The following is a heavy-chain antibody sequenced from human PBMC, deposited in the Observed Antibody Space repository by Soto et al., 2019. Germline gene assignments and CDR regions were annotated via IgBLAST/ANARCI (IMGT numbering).Heavy chain of an antibody. D-gene: IGHD3-10*01. CDR2: ISGNGIST. V-gene: IGHV3-23*01. CDR1: GFTFNNYA. J-gene: IGHJ5*02. CDR3: TRDAISMIRRAANWFHP. Sequence: GGSLRLSCAASGFTFNNYAMSWVRQAPGKGLEWASAISGNGISTYYADSVRGRFTISRDNSENTLFLQMNRLRADDTAVYYCTRDAISMIRRAANWFHPSGQATLVTVSS.